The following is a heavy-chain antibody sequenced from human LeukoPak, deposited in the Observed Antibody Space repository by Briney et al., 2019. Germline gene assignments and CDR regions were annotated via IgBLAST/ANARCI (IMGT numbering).Heavy chain of an antibody. CDR3: ARSPESGVNVFDI. V-gene: IGHV3-72*01. CDR2: MRNKANSYTT. Sequence: GGSLRLSCAASGFTFSSFAMSWVRQAPGKGLEWVGRMRNKANSYTTENAASVKGRLTLSRDDSRRLVFLQLNSLKIEDTAVYYCARSPESGVNVFDIWGQGTMVTVSS. J-gene: IGHJ3*02. CDR1: GFTFSSFA. D-gene: IGHD1-14*01.